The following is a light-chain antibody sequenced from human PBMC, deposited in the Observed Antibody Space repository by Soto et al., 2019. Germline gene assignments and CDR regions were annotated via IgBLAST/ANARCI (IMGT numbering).Light chain of an antibody. J-gene: IGKJ2*01. V-gene: IGKV2-24*01. CDR3: MQATQVPYT. CDR2: KVS. Sequence: EIVLSQTPVTSPVTLGQPASISCTSSQSLDHSDGHTYVSWLLQRPGQPPRILIYKVSQRFDGVPDRFSGSGAGTIFTLKITRVEAEDVGLYHCMQATQVPYTFGQGTKLDLK. CDR1: QSLDHSDGHTY.